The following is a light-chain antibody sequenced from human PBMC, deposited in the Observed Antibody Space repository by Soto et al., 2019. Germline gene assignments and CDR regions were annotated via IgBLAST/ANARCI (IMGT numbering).Light chain of an antibody. J-gene: IGKJ5*01. CDR3: KQRSNWPLT. Sequence: EIVLTQSPATLSLSPGERATLSCRASQSVSSYLAWYQHKPGQAPRLLIYDASNRATGLPARLSGSGSGTDFTLTISSLEPEDFAVYYCKQRSNWPLTFGQGTRLEIK. CDR1: QSVSSY. V-gene: IGKV3-11*01. CDR2: DAS.